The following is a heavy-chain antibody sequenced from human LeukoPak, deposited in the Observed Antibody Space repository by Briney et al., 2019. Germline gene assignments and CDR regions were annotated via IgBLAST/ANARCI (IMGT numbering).Heavy chain of an antibody. V-gene: IGHV3-23*01. CDR2: ISGSGGST. CDR3: AKDRLGKEGNDDFDY. Sequence: GGSLRLSCTASGFTFSDYGMTWVRQAPGKGLEWVSGISGSGGSTYYADSVKGRFTISRDNSKNTLYLQMNSLRAEDTAVYYCAKDRLGKEGNDDFDYWGQGTLVTVSS. D-gene: IGHD1-1*01. CDR1: GFTFSDYG. J-gene: IGHJ4*02.